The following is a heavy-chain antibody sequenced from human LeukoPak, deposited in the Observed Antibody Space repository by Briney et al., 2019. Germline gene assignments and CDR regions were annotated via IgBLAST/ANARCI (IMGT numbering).Heavy chain of an antibody. CDR2: IIPIFGTA. CDR3: AREVPAYCSSTSCPRFDY. D-gene: IGHD2-2*01. J-gene: IGHJ4*02. Sequence: SVKVSCKASGGTFSSYAISWVRQAPGQGLEWMGGIIPIFGTANYAQKFQGRVTITTDESTSTAYMELSSLRSEDTAVYYCAREVPAYCSSTSCPRFDYWGQGTLLTVSS. CDR1: GGTFSSYA. V-gene: IGHV1-69*05.